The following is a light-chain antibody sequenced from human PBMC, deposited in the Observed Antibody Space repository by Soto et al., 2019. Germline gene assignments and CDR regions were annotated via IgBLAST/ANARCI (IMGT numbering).Light chain of an antibody. CDR3: CSYISSSTPYV. J-gene: IGLJ1*01. Sequence: QSVLTQAASVSGSPGQSITISCTGTSSGFGSYNFVSWYQHHPGKAPKLMIYDVSNRPSGVSNRFSGSKSGNTASLTISGLQAEDEADYYCCSYISSSTPYVFGTGTKLTVL. V-gene: IGLV2-14*03. CDR1: SSGFGSYNF. CDR2: DVS.